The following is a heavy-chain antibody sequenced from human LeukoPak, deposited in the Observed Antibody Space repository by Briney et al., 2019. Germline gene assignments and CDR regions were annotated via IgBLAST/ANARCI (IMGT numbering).Heavy chain of an antibody. CDR3: ARDRTSDWGAGGDFDY. D-gene: IGHD7-27*01. CDR1: GDSVSSNSAA. Sequence: SQTLSLTCAISGDSVSSNSAAWNWIRQSPSRGLEWLGSTYYRSKWYNDYAVSVKSRITINPDTSKNQFSLQLNSVTPEDTAVYYCARDRTSDWGAGGDFDYRGQGTLVTVSS. CDR2: TYYRSKWYN. J-gene: IGHJ4*02. V-gene: IGHV6-1*01.